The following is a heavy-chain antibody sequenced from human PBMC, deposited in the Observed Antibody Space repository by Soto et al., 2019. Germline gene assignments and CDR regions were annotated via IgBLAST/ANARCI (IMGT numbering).Heavy chain of an antibody. J-gene: IGHJ5*02. D-gene: IGHD2-2*01. CDR2: IIPIFGTA. V-gene: IGHV1-69*13. CDR1: GGTFSSYA. Sequence: ASVKVSCKASGGTFSSYAISWVRQAPGQGLEWMGGIIPIFGTANYAQKFQGRVTITADESTSTAYMELSSLRSEDTAVYYCAREGIAVVPAAISWFDPWGQGTLVTVSS. CDR3: AREGIAVVPAAISWFDP.